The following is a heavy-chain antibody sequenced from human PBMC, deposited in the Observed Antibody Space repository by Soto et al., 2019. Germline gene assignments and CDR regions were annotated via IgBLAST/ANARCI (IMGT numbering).Heavy chain of an antibody. CDR2: IGTAGDT. CDR3: ARVGGYELYWYFDL. CDR1: GFTFSSYD. J-gene: IGHJ2*01. V-gene: IGHV3-13*01. Sequence: GGSLRLSCAASGFTFSSYDMHWVRQATGKGLEWVSAIGTAGDTYYPGSVKGRFTISRENAKNSLYLQMNSLRAEDTAVYYCARVGGYELYWYFDLWGRGTLVTVSS. D-gene: IGHD5-12*01.